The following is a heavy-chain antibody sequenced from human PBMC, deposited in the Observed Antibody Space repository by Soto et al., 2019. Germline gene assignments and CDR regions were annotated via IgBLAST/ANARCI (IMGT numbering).Heavy chain of an antibody. V-gene: IGHV1-69*06. CDR3: ARGSSRMVTANFDY. Sequence: ASVKVSCKASGGNFSSYAISWVRQAPGQGLEWMGGIIPSFGTANYAQKFQGRVTITADKSTSTAYMELSSLRSEDTAVYYCARGSSRMVTANFDYWGQGTLVTVSS. J-gene: IGHJ4*02. D-gene: IGHD2-21*02. CDR2: IIPSFGTA. CDR1: GGNFSSYA.